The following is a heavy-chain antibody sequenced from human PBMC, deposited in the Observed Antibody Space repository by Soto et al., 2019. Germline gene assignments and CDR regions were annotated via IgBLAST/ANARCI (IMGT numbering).Heavy chain of an antibody. Sequence: GSLRLSCAASGFTFSSYSMNWVRQAPGKGLEWVSSISSSSSYIYYADSVKGRFTISRDNAKNSLYLQMNSLRAEDTAVYYCARDAYDILTGYHPFDYWGQGTLVTVSS. CDR2: ISSSSSYI. J-gene: IGHJ4*02. CDR1: GFTFSSYS. V-gene: IGHV3-21*01. D-gene: IGHD3-9*01. CDR3: ARDAYDILTGYHPFDY.